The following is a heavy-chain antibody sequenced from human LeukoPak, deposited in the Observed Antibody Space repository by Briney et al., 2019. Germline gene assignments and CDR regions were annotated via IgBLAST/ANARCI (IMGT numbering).Heavy chain of an antibody. Sequence: SETLSLTCSVSGASISRNNYYWDWIRQSPGKGLEWIGSIHNSGNTYYNPSLKSRVTISVDTSKNHFSLKLSSVTASDTAVYYCATGSWNDVVTFFDFWGQGTLVSVSS. CDR3: ATGSWNDVVTFFDF. V-gene: IGHV4-39*01. D-gene: IGHD1-26*01. J-gene: IGHJ4*02. CDR2: IHNSGNT. CDR1: GASISRNNYY.